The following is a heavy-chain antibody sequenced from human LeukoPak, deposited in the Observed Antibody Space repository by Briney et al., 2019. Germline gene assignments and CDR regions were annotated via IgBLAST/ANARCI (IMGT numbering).Heavy chain of an antibody. CDR1: GGSISTYY. Sequence: SETLSLTCTVSGGSISTYYWTWIRQPPGKGLECSGYIYYSGSTNYNPSLKSRVTISVDTSKNQFSLRLSSVTAADTAVYYCARGVYYGSGSAYFDYWGQGTLVTVSS. CDR2: IYYSGST. CDR3: ARGVYYGSGSAYFDY. V-gene: IGHV4-59*01. D-gene: IGHD3-10*01. J-gene: IGHJ4*02.